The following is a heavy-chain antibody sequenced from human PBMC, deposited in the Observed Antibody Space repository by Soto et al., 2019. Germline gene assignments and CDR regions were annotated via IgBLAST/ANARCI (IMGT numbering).Heavy chain of an antibody. D-gene: IGHD3-22*01. CDR3: ARDSNPRYYYDSSGEKFDY. CDR2: IWYDGSNK. J-gene: IGHJ4*02. Sequence: GGSLRLSCAASGFTFSSYGMHWVRQAPGKGLEWVAVIWYDGSNKYYADSVKGRFTISRDNSKNTLYLQMNSLRAEDTAVYYCARDSNPRYYYDSSGEKFDYWGQGA. V-gene: IGHV3-33*01. CDR1: GFTFSSYG.